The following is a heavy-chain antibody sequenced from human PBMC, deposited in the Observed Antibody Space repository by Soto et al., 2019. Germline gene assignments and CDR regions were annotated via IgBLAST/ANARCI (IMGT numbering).Heavy chain of an antibody. J-gene: IGHJ6*03. CDR1: GFTFSSYW. CDR2: IKQDGSEK. CDR3: ARDRRPGYSGYDSGNYSYYYMDV. V-gene: IGHV3-7*01. Sequence: LRLSCAASGFTFSSYWMSWVRQAPGKGLEWVANIKQDGSEKYYVDSVKGRFTISRDNAKNSLYLQMNSLRAEDTAVYYCARDRRPGYSGYDSGNYSYYYMDVWGKGTTVTVSS. D-gene: IGHD5-12*01.